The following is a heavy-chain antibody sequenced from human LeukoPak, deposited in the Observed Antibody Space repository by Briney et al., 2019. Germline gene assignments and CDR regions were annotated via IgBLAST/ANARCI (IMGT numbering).Heavy chain of an antibody. CDR2: IYPGDSDT. V-gene: IGHV5-51*01. Sequence: GESLKISCRCSGYSFSDYWSAWVRQMPGKGLEWMAIIYPGDSDTRYNPSFRGQVTISADDSISTVYSQWRSLEASDTAIYYCARQADYNILTGYYKGHLPFWGQGTLVTVSS. CDR1: GYSFSDYW. CDR3: ARQADYNILTGYYKGHLPF. D-gene: IGHD3-9*01. J-gene: IGHJ4*02.